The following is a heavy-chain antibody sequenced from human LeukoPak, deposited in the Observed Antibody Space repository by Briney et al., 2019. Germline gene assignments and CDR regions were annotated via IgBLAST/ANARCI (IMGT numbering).Heavy chain of an antibody. CDR3: ARTIAAAGTIKMYLDY. CDR1: LGTFSSYA. J-gene: IGHJ4*02. CDR2: IIPILGIA. V-gene: IGHV1-69*04. D-gene: IGHD6-13*01. Sequence: SVKVSCTASLGTFSSYAISWVRQAPGQGLEWMSRIIPILGIASYAQKFQGRVPITANKSTSSAYMELISLKSEDTAVYYCARTIAAAGTIKMYLDYWGQGTLVTVSS.